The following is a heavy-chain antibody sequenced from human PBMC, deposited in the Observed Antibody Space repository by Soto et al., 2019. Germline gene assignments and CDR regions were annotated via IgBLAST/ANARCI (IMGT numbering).Heavy chain of an antibody. Sequence: QVQLQESGPGLVKPSQTLSLTCTVSGGSISSGDYYWSWIRQPPGKGLEWIGYIYYSGSTDYNPSLKRRVTRSVDTSKNQFSLKLTSVTAADTAVEYCARVRGVTYFDYWGQGTLVTVSS. J-gene: IGHJ4*02. D-gene: IGHD3-10*01. CDR2: IYYSGST. V-gene: IGHV4-30-4*01. CDR1: GGSISSGDYY. CDR3: ARVRGVTYFDY.